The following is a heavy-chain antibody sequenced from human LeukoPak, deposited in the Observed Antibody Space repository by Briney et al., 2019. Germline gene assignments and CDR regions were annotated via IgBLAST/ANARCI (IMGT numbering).Heavy chain of an antibody. CDR2: IYHSGST. CDR3: ARVDTIFGVVIDY. CDR1: GGSISSYY. Sequence: SETLSLTCTVSGGSISSYYWSWIRHPPGKGLEWIGYIYHSGSTYYNPSLKSRVTISVDRSKYQFSLKLSSVTAADTAVYYCARVDTIFGVVIDYWGQGTLVTVSS. D-gene: IGHD3-3*01. J-gene: IGHJ4*02. V-gene: IGHV4-59*12.